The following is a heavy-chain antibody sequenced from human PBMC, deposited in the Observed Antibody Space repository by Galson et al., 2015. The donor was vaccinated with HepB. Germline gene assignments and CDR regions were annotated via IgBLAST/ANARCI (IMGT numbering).Heavy chain of an antibody. V-gene: IGHV1-58*01. D-gene: IGHD2-2*01. J-gene: IGHJ4*02. CDR1: GFTFTSSA. CDR2: IVVGSGNT. CDR3: AAGAAYYCSSTSCYLDRAFDY. Sequence: SVKVSCKASGFTFTSSAVQWVRQARGQRLEWIGWIVVGSGNTNYAQKFQERVTITRDMSTSTAYMELSSLRSEDTAVYYCAAGAAYYCSSTSCYLDRAFDYWGQGTLVTVSS.